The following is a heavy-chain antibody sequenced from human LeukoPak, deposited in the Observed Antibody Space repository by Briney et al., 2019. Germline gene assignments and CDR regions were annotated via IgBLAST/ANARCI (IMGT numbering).Heavy chain of an antibody. CDR1: GFTVSSYS. CDR3: AKGDVAITFGGVIVLPYFDY. CDR2: ISGSGGST. D-gene: IGHD3-16*02. V-gene: IGHV3-23*01. J-gene: IGHJ4*02. Sequence: GGSLRLSCAASGFTVSSYSMSWVRQAPGKGLEWVSAISGSGGSTYYADSVEGRFTISRDNSKNTLYLQMNSLRAEDTAVYYCAKGDVAITFGGVIVLPYFDYWGQGTLVTVSS.